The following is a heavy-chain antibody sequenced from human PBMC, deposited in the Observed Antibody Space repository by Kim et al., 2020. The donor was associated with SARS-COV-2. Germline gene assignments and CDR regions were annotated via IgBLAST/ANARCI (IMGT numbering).Heavy chain of an antibody. V-gene: IGHV4-59*13. CDR1: GDSITTYY. CDR3: ARCPTYSSSDYYYYGLDV. D-gene: IGHD6-6*01. Sequence: SETLSLTCTVSGDSITTYYWNWIRQPPGKVLEWIGYVYYSGSTNYSPSLKGRVTISMDTSKNQFSLNLSSVTAADTAVYYCARCPTYSSSDYYYYGLDVWGQGTTDTVSS. CDR2: VYYSGST. J-gene: IGHJ6*02.